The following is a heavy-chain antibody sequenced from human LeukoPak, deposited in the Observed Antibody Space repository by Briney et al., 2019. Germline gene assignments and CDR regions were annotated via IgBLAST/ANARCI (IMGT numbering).Heavy chain of an antibody. CDR1: GFTFSSYW. CDR3: ARDVRPDY. Sequence: PGGSLRLSCAASGFTFSSYWMSWVRQAPGEGLEWVGNIKQDGTEKYYMDSVKGRFSISRDNAKNSLYLQMNALRAEDTAVYYCARDVRPDYWGQGTLVTVST. J-gene: IGHJ4*02. V-gene: IGHV3-7*04. D-gene: IGHD6-6*01. CDR2: IKQDGTEK.